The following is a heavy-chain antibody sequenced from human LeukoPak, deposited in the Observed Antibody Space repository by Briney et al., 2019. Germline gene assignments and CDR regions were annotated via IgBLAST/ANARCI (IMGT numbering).Heavy chain of an antibody. D-gene: IGHD1-1*01. CDR2: ISYDGSNK. J-gene: IGHJ5*02. CDR3: ARVPPWIIGQGWFDP. Sequence: GGSLRLSCAASGFTFSSYAMHWVRQAPGKGLEWVAVISYDGSNKYYADSVKGRFTISRDNSKNTLYLQMNSLRAEDTAVYYCARVPPWIIGQGWFDPWGQGTLVTVSS. V-gene: IGHV3-30-3*01. CDR1: GFTFSSYA.